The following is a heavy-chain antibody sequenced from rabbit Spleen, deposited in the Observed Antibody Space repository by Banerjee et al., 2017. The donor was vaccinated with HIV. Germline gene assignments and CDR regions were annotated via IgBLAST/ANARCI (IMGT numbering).Heavy chain of an antibody. D-gene: IGHD8-1*01. CDR2: IYVNSGST. J-gene: IGHJ6*01. CDR3: ARDSGSSFSSYGMDL. CDR1: GNDFSSWYY. Sequence: QEQLVESGGGLVKPGGTMTLTCKVSGNDFSSWYYMCWVRQAPGKGLELIGCIYVNSGSTWYASWVNGRFTISKTSSTTVTLQMTSLTVADTATYFCARDSGSSFSSYGMDLWGQGTLVTVS. V-gene: IGHV1S43*01.